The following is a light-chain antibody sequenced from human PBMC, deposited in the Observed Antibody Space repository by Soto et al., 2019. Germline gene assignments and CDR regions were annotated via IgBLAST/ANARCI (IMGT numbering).Light chain of an antibody. CDR3: QQSYSTPRT. CDR2: AAS. Sequence: DIQMPQSPSALPASVGARVTITCRASQSISSYLNWYQQKPGKAPKLLIYAASSLQSGVPSRFSGSGSGTDFTLTISSLQPEEFATYYCQQSYSTPRTFGQGTRLEIK. J-gene: IGKJ5*01. CDR1: QSISSY. V-gene: IGKV1-39*01.